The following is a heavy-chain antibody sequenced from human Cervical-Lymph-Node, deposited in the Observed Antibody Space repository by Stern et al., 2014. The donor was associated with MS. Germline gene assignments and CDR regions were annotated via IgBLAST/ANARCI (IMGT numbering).Heavy chain of an antibody. J-gene: IGHJ4*02. CDR3: ARGRGISRVSDS. CDR1: GGSISTYY. D-gene: IGHD2/OR15-2a*01. Sequence: QVQLQESSPGLVKPSETLSLTCTVSGGSISTYYWSWIRQSPEKGLEWIGYIFYKGRTNYNPSLKSRVTISVDTSINQFSLNVSSVTAADTAVYYCARGRGISRVSDSWGQGTLVTVSS. CDR2: IFYKGRT. V-gene: IGHV4-59*01.